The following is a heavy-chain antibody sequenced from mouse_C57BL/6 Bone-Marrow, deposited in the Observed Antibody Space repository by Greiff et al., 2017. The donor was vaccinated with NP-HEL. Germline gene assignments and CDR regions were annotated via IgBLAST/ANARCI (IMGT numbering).Heavy chain of an antibody. CDR3: ARELLRC. V-gene: IGHV1-54*01. Sequence: QIQLQQSGAELVRPGTSVKVSCKASGYAFTNYLIEWVKQRPGQGLEWIGVINPGSGGTNYNEKFKGKATLTADKSSSTAYMQLSSLTSEDSAVYFCARELLRCWGQGTLVTVSA. CDR2: INPGSGGT. J-gene: IGHJ3*01. D-gene: IGHD1-1*01. CDR1: GYAFTNYL.